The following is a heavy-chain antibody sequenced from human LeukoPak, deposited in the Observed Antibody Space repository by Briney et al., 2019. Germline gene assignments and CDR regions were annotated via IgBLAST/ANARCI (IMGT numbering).Heavy chain of an antibody. J-gene: IGHJ5*01. CDR2: IYFSGTP. CDR1: RGSIRTADYY. V-gene: IGHV4-39*01. D-gene: IGHD6-13*01. Sequence: SETLSLTCTVSRGSIRTADYYWAWVRQPPGEGLEWLGSIYFSGTPYFNPSLRSRVAVSIDTSKNQFSLKVTSVNASDTAVYFCARTSSWYAGAWFDSWGQGTLVTVSS. CDR3: ARTSSWYAGAWFDS.